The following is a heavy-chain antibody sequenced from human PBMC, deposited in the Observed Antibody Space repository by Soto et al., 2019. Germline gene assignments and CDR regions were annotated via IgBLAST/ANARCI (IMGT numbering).Heavy chain of an antibody. J-gene: IGHJ6*02. V-gene: IGHV1-46*01. D-gene: IGHD3-3*01. Sequence: ASVKVSCKASGYTFTSYYMHWVRQAPGQGLEWMGIINPSGGSTSYAQKFQGRVTITRDTSTSTVYMELSSLRSEDTAVYYCARDAVRITIFGVVPKVYYYYGMDVWGQGTTATVSS. CDR3: ARDAVRITIFGVVPKVYYYYGMDV. CDR2: INPSGGST. CDR1: GYTFTSYY.